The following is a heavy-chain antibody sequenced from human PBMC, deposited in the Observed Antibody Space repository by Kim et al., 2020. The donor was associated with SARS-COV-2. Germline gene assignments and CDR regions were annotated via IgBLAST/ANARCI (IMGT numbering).Heavy chain of an antibody. V-gene: IGHV3-48*04. CDR2: INRSSSGI. J-gene: IGHJ5*02. CDR3: VRDGPHH. CDR1: GFSFNANN. Sequence: GGSLRLSCAASGFSFNANNMNWVRQAPGKGLEWVACINRSSSGIYYADSVKGRFTTSRDNAKNSLYLQMNSLRAEDTAVYYCVRDGPHHWGQGTMVTVSS.